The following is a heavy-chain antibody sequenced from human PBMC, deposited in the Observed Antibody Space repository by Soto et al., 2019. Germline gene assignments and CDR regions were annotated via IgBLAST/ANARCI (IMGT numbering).Heavy chain of an antibody. Sequence: GGSLRLSCAASGFTFSSYAMHWVRQAPGKGLEWVAVISYDGSNKYYADSVKGRFTISRDNSKNTLYLQMNSLRAEDTAVYYCARDLVPLLWFGEPQRYYYYGMDVWGQGTTVTVSS. CDR2: ISYDGSNK. CDR1: GFTFSSYA. D-gene: IGHD3-10*01. CDR3: ARDLVPLLWFGEPQRYYYYGMDV. J-gene: IGHJ6*02. V-gene: IGHV3-30-3*01.